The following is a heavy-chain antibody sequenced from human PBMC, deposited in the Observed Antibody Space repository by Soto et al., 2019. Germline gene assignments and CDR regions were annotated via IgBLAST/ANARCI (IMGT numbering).Heavy chain of an antibody. Sequence: GGSLRLSCAASGFTFSSYAMSWVRQAPGKGLEWVSAISGSGGSTYYADSVKGRFTISRDNSKNTLYLQMNSLRAEDTAVYYCAGSRILWFGDPHDYWGQGTLVTVSS. CDR3: AGSRILWFGDPHDY. CDR1: GFTFSSYA. J-gene: IGHJ4*02. CDR2: ISGSGGST. D-gene: IGHD3-10*01. V-gene: IGHV3-23*01.